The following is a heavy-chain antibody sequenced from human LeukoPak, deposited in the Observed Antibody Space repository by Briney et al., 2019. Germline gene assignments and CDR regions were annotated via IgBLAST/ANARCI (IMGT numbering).Heavy chain of an antibody. Sequence: SETLSLTCTVSGGSISSSTGAGSGSPQGRDWSGLGISYSGSTYYNPSLKSRVTISVDTSKNQFSLKLSSVTAADTAVYFCARGPYSYDSSGAFDIWGQGTMVTVSS. V-gene: IGHV4-59*08. D-gene: IGHD3-22*01. CDR1: GGSISSST. J-gene: IGHJ3*02. CDR3: ARGPYSYDSSGAFDI. CDR2: SYSGST.